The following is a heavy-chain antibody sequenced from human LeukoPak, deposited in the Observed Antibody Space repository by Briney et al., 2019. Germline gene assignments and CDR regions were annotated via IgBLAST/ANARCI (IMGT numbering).Heavy chain of an antibody. Sequence: GGSLRLSCAASGFTFSSYAMSWVRQAPGKGLEWVSAISGSGGSTYYADSVKGRFTISRDNSKNTLYLQMNSLRAEDTAVYYCAKELDGDYGPGFSFYPSANDYWGQGTLVTVSS. D-gene: IGHD4-17*01. CDR2: ISGSGGST. J-gene: IGHJ4*02. V-gene: IGHV3-23*01. CDR3: AKELDGDYGPGFSFYPSANDY. CDR1: GFTFSSYA.